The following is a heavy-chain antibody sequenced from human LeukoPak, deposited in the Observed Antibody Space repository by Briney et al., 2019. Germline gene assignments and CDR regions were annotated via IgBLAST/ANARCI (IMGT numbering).Heavy chain of an antibody. J-gene: IGHJ4*02. V-gene: IGHV1-69*13. CDR3: ARGPMYYYDSSGYSDPHFDY. CDR1: GYTFTSYG. D-gene: IGHD3-22*01. Sequence: SVKVSCKASGYTFTSYGISWVRQAPGQGLEWMGGIIPIFGTANYAQKFQGRVTITADESTSTAYMELSSLRSEDTAVYYCARGPMYYYDSSGYSDPHFDYWGQGTLVTVSS. CDR2: IIPIFGTA.